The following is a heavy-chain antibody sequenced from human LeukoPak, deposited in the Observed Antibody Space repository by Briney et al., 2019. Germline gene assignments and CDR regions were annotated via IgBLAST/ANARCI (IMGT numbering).Heavy chain of an antibody. CDR1: GSTFDNNG. CDR2: IGASTKT. V-gene: IGHV3-23*01. CDR3: ARRGSTSGSQQGGFDY. D-gene: IGHD2-2*01. J-gene: IGHJ4*02. Sequence: GGSLRLSCAASGSTFDNNGMSWVRQAPGKGLEWVSTIGASTKTYYVDSVKGRFTISRDNSKNTLYLQMNSLRAEDTAVYYSARRGSTSGSQQGGFDYWGQGTLVTVSS.